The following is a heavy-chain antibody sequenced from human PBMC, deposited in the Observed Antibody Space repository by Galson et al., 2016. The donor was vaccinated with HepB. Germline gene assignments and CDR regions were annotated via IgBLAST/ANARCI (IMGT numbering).Heavy chain of an antibody. V-gene: IGHV4-34*01. J-gene: IGHJ6*02. CDR2: IDHGGVT. Sequence: ETLSLTCAVYGGSFNGYYWTWIRQPPGKGLEWIGEIDHGGVTSYNPSLKSRVSISVDTSERQFSLKVTSVHAADTAVYYCARGSLVASADVWGQGTTVTVSS. D-gene: IGHD2-2*01. CDR3: ARGSLVASADV. CDR1: GGSFNGYY.